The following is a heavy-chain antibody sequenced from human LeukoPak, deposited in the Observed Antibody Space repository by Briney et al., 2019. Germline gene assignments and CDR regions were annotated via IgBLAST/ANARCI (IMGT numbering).Heavy chain of an antibody. CDR3: ARGPWGYCSSTSCYHNWFDP. J-gene: IGHJ5*02. CDR2: INHSGST. Sequence: PSETLSLTCAVYGGSFSGYYWSWIRRPPGKGLEWIGEINHSGSTNYNPSLKSRVTISVDTSKNQFSLKLSSVTAADTAVYYCARGPWGYCSSTSCYHNWFDPWGQGTLVTVSS. CDR1: GGSFSGYY. D-gene: IGHD2-2*01. V-gene: IGHV4-34*01.